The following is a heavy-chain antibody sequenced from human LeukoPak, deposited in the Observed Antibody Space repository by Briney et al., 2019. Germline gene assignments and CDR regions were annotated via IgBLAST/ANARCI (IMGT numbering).Heavy chain of an antibody. CDR2: ISGSGGST. CDR1: GFTFSSYA. CDR3: AKRGGTYYFDD. Sequence: GGSLRLSCAASGFTFSSYAMRWVRQAPGKGLGWVSGISGSGGSTYYADSVRGRFTISRDNSKNTLYLQMNSLRAEDTAVYYCAKRGGTYYFDDWGQGTLVTVSS. D-gene: IGHD1-7*01. V-gene: IGHV3-23*01. J-gene: IGHJ4*02.